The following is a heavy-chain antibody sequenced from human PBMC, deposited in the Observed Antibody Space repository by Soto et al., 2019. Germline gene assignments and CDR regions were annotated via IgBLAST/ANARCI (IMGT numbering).Heavy chain of an antibody. CDR1: GFSVSSNY. D-gene: IGHD4-17*01. V-gene: IGHV3-66*01. Sequence: GGSLRLSCAASGFSVSSNYMSWVRQAPGKGLEWVSVIYSGGSTYYADSVKGRFTISRDNSKNTLYLQMNSLRAEDTAVYYCARGGSYGGNSEGEIDYWGQGTLVTVSS. J-gene: IGHJ4*02. CDR2: IYSGGST. CDR3: ARGGSYGGNSEGEIDY.